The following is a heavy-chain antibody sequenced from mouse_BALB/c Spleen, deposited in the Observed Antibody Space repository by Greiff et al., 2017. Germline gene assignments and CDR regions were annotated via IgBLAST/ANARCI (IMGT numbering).Heavy chain of an antibody. CDR2: IDPENGNT. Sequence: VQLKQSGAELVRPGALVKLSCKASGFNIKDYYMHWVKQRPEQGLEWIGWIDPENGNTIYDPKFQGKASITADTSSNTAYLQLSSLTSEDTAVYYCARDYRFFAYWGQGTLVTVSA. D-gene: IGHD2-14*01. CDR1: GFNIKDYY. CDR3: ARDYRFFAY. V-gene: IGHV14-1*02. J-gene: IGHJ3*01.